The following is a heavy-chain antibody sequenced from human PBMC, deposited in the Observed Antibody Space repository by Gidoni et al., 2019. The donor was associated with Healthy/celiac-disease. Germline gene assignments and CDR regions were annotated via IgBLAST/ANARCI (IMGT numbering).Heavy chain of an antibody. J-gene: IGHJ4*02. V-gene: IGHV3-23*01. CDR3: AKAGSGGYYFDF. CDR1: GFTFSRYA. Sequence: VQLLESGGGLVQPGGSLRLSCAASGFTFSRYAMSWVRQAPGKGLEWVSGISGSGGSTYYADSVKGRFAISRDNSKNTLYLQMNSLRAEDTAVYYCAKAGSGGYYFDFWGQGTLVTVSS. D-gene: IGHD1-26*01. CDR2: ISGSGGST.